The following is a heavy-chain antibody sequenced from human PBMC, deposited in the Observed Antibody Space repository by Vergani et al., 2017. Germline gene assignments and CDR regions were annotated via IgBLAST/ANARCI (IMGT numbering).Heavy chain of an antibody. D-gene: IGHD3-9*01. CDR3: ARAYYDILTGYDY. CDR2: IYYSGST. Sequence: QVQLQESGPGLVKPSETLSLTCTVSGGSISSYYWSWIRQPPGKGLEWIGYIYYSGSTNYNPSLNSRVTISVDTSKNQFSLKLSSVTAADTAVYYCARAYYDILTGYDYWGQGTLVTVSS. V-gene: IGHV4-59*01. J-gene: IGHJ4*02. CDR1: GGSISSYY.